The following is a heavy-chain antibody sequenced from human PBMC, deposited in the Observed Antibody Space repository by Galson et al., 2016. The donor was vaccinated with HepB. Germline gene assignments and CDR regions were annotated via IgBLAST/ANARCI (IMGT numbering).Heavy chain of an antibody. CDR2: INTNEGSR. V-gene: IGHV3-64D*06. D-gene: IGHD6-19*01. J-gene: IGHJ4*02. Sequence: SLRLSCAASGFTFSSYAMHWVRQAPGKGLEYVSAINTNEGSRYYADSVKGRFTISRDNSKNTLYLQMSSLRPEDTAGYYCVKIGGSGWYDYWGQGTLVTVSS. CDR3: VKIGGSGWYDY. CDR1: GFTFSSYA.